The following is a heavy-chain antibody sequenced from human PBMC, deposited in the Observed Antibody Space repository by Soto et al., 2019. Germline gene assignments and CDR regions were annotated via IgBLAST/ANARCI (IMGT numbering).Heavy chain of an antibody. V-gene: IGHV3-7*05. Sequence: GGSLRLSCAASGFTFSSYWVSWVRQAPGKGLEWVANIKQDGSEKYYVDSVKGRFTISRDNAKNSLYLQMNSLRAEDTAVYYCASSPDYYDSSGYYHDAFDIWGQGTMVTVSS. D-gene: IGHD3-22*01. CDR3: ASSPDYYDSSGYYHDAFDI. J-gene: IGHJ3*02. CDR1: GFTFSSYW. CDR2: IKQDGSEK.